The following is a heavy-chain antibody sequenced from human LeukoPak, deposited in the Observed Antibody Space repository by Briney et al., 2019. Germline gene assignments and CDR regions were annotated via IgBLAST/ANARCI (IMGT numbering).Heavy chain of an antibody. CDR2: INPNSGGT. J-gene: IGHJ2*01. V-gene: IGHV1-2*06. D-gene: IGHD6-19*01. CDR3: ARISVAAPRYFDL. CDR1: GYTFTGYY. Sequence: GASVKVSCKASGYTFTGYYMHWVRQAPGQGLEWMGRINPNSGGTNYAQKFQGRVTMTRDTSISTAYMELRSLRSDDTAVYYCARISVAAPRYFDLWGRGTLLTVSS.